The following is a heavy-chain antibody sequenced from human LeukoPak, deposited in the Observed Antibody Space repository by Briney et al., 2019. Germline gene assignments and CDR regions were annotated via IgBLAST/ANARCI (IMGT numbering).Heavy chain of an antibody. CDR3: ARGTHYSDAGNLGMDV. D-gene: IGHD3-22*01. V-gene: IGHV4-34*01. CDR1: GGSFSGYY. Sequence: SETLSLTCAVYGGSFSGYYWTWIRQPPGKGLEWIGEMNHSGTTNYNPTLKSRVTISVDTSKKQFSLKLSSVTAADTAVYYCARGTHYSDAGNLGMDVWGQGTTVTVSS. CDR2: MNHSGTT. J-gene: IGHJ6*02.